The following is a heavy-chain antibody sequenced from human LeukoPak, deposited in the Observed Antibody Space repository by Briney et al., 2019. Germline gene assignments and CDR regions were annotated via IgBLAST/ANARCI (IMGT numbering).Heavy chain of an antibody. D-gene: IGHD2-21*01. V-gene: IGHV3-9*01. CDR1: GFTFDDYA. CDR2: ISWNNGRI. Sequence: GGSLRLSCAASGFTFDDYAMHWVRQAPGKGLEWVSGISWNNGRIDYADSVKGRFTISRDNAKNSLYLQMNRLRAEDTALYYCAKARRYDGDFDYWGQGTLVTVSS. CDR3: AKARRYDGDFDY. J-gene: IGHJ4*02.